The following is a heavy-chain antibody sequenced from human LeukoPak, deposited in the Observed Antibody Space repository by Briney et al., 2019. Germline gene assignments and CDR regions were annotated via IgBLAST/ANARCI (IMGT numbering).Heavy chain of an antibody. Sequence: GGSLRLSYAASGFTFSSAWMSWVRQAPGKGLEWVSAISGGGGSTYYADSVKGRFTISRDNSKNTLYLQMNSLRAEDTAVYYCAKLELLWFGELLGYMDVWGKGTTVTVSS. D-gene: IGHD3-10*01. CDR3: AKLELLWFGELLGYMDV. J-gene: IGHJ6*03. CDR2: ISGGGGST. V-gene: IGHV3-23*01. CDR1: GFTFSSAW.